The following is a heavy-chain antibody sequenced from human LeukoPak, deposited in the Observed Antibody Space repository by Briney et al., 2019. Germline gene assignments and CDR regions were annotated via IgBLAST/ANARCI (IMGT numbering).Heavy chain of an antibody. V-gene: IGHV4-30-4*02. J-gene: IGHJ6*02. Sequence: SETLSLTCTVSGGSISSGDYYWSWIRQPPGKGLEWIGYIYYSGSTYYNPSLKSRVTISGDRSKNQFSLKLSSVTAADTAVYYCARVPYYDYVWGSYRYTRHDDYYYYGMDVWGQGTTVTVSS. CDR1: GGSISSGDYY. D-gene: IGHD3-16*02. CDR2: IYYSGST. CDR3: ARVPYYDYVWGSYRYTRHDDYYYYGMDV.